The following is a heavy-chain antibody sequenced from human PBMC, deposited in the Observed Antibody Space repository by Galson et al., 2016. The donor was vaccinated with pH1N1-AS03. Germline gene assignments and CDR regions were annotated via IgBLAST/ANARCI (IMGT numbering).Heavy chain of an antibody. CDR1: GGSISSGYHY. V-gene: IGHV4-31*03. D-gene: IGHD1-1*01. CDR3: ARGGVMVPTTLEAFDI. CDR2: IFYSGGT. J-gene: IGHJ3*02. Sequence: LSLTCTVSGGSISSGYHYWSWFRHHPGKGLEWIGYIFYSGGTYYNPSLKSRSATSLDTSKNQFSLKLHSVTAADTAVYFCARGGVMVPTTLEAFDIWGPVTMVTVSS.